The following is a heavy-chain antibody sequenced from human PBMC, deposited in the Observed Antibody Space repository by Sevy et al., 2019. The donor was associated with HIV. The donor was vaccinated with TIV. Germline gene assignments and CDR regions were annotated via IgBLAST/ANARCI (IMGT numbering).Heavy chain of an antibody. V-gene: IGHV3-7*01. CDR1: GFTFMDYW. J-gene: IGHJ6*02. Sequence: GGSLRLSCAASGFTFMDYWMSWVRQAPGKGLEWVANIKKAGSDKYYVDSVKGRFTISRDNAKKSVYLQMNSLRVDDAAVYFHVSGHYGMVVWGQGTTVTVSS. CDR3: VSGHYGMVV. CDR2: IKKAGSDK.